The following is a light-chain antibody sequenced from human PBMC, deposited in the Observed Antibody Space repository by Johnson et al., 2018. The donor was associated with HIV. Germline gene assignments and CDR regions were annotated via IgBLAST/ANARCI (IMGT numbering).Light chain of an antibody. CDR2: ENN. CDR3: GTWDSSLSAYV. Sequence: VLTQPPSVSAAPGQKVTISCSGSSSNIGNNYVSWYQQLPGTAPKLLIYENNKRPSGIPDRFSGSKSGTSATLGITGLQTGAEADYYCGTWDSSLSAYVFGTGTKVTVL. J-gene: IGLJ1*01. CDR1: SSNIGNNY. V-gene: IGLV1-51*02.